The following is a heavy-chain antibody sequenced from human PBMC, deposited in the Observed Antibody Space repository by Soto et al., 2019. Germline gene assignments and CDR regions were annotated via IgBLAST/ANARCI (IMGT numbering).Heavy chain of an antibody. CDR2: IIPVFGTA. Sequence: QVQLVQSGAEVKKPGSSVKVSCKASGGTFSSYAISWVRQVPGQGLEWMGGIIPVFGTANYAQKFQGRVTITADEPTSTAYMELSRLRSEDTAVYYCASDFPDIVLLPGAIQYFQHWGQGTLVTVSS. V-gene: IGHV1-69*12. D-gene: IGHD2-2*01. CDR3: ASDFPDIVLLPGAIQYFQH. J-gene: IGHJ1*01. CDR1: GGTFSSYA.